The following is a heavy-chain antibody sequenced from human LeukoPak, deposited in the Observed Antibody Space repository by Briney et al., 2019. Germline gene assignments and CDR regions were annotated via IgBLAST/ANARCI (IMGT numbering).Heavy chain of an antibody. D-gene: IGHD3-16*01. Sequence: SETLSLTCSVSGDSISSSFWTWIRQPAGKGLEWIGRVYTSATTNYNPSLKSRVTMSVDTSKNEVSLSLASVTAADTAVYYCARGGQWFDPWGPGTLVIVSS. CDR2: VYTSATT. CDR1: GDSISSSF. V-gene: IGHV4-4*07. J-gene: IGHJ5*02. CDR3: ARGGQWFDP.